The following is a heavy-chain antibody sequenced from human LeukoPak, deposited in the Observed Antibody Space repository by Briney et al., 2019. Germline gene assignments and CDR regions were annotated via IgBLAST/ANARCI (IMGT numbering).Heavy chain of an antibody. Sequence: PGGSLRLSCAASGFTFSSYAMSWVRQAPGKGLEWVSAISGSGGSTYYPDSVKGRFTISRDNSKNTLYLQMNSLRAEDTAVYYCAAPSSGWYYFDYWGQGTLVTVSS. CDR3: AAPSSGWYYFDY. CDR1: GFTFSSYA. CDR2: ISGSGGST. D-gene: IGHD6-19*01. V-gene: IGHV3-23*01. J-gene: IGHJ4*02.